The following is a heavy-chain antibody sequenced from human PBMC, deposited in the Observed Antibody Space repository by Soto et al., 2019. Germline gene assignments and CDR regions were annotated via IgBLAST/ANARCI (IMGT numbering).Heavy chain of an antibody. CDR3: ATGDLDYSGYHPKDFDY. D-gene: IGHD5-12*01. CDR1: GYTLTELS. V-gene: IGHV1-24*01. J-gene: IGHJ4*02. Sequence: ASVKVSCKVSGYTLTELSMHWVRQAPGKGLEWMGGFDPEDGETIYAQKFQGRVTMTEDTSTDTAYMELSSLRSEDTAVYYCATGDLDYSGYHPKDFDYWGQGTLVTVSS. CDR2: FDPEDGET.